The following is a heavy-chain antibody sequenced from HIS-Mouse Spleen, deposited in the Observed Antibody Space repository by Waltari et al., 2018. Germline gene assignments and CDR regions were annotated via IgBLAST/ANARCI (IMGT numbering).Heavy chain of an antibody. Sequence: QLQLQESGPGLVKPSETLSLTCTVSGGSISSSSYYWGWIRQPPGKGLEWIGGIYYSGGTYYNPYLKSLVTISVDTSKNQFSLKLSSVTAADTAVYYCAREIPYSSSWYDWYFDLWGRGTLVTVSS. D-gene: IGHD6-13*01. CDR1: GGSISSSSYY. J-gene: IGHJ2*01. V-gene: IGHV4-39*07. CDR3: AREIPYSSSWYDWYFDL. CDR2: IYYSGGT.